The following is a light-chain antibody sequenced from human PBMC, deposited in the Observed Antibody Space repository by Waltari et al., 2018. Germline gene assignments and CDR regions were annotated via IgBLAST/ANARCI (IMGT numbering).Light chain of an antibody. Sequence: DFVMTQSPASLTLSLGERATIHCKTSPTVLYNSNNRNYLTWNQQKPGQPPKLRFYWASTRESGVPDRFSASGSGTDFTLTISRLQPEDVAIYYCQQYYSSPYTFGQGTRLEIK. V-gene: IGKV4-1*01. J-gene: IGKJ2*01. CDR3: QQYYSSPYT. CDR2: WAS. CDR1: PTVLYNSNNRNY.